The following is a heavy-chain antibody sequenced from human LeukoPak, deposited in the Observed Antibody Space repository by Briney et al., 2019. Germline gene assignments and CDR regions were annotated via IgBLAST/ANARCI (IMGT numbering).Heavy chain of an antibody. CDR1: GFTFDDYA. J-gene: IGHJ4*02. V-gene: IGHV3-9*01. CDR3: AASDPQQPTGY. Sequence: PGGSLRLSCAASGFTFDDYAMHWVRQAPGKGLEWVSGISWNSGSIGYADSVKGRFTISRDNAKNSLYLQMNSLRAEDTALYYCAASDPQQPTGYWGQGTLVTVSS. CDR2: ISWNSGSI. D-gene: IGHD6-13*01.